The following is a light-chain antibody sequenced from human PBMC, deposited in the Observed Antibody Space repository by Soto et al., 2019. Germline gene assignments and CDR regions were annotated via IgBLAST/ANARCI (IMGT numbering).Light chain of an antibody. Sequence: EIVMTQTPLSSPVTLGQPASISCRSSQSLEHSDGNTYLSWLQQRPGQPPRLLIYQVSNRFSGVPGRFSVSGAGTDFTLKISRVEAEDVGVYYCMQATQFPPYTFGHGTKLEIK. CDR3: MQATQFPPYT. CDR2: QVS. V-gene: IGKV2-24*01. J-gene: IGKJ2*01. CDR1: QSLEHSDGNTY.